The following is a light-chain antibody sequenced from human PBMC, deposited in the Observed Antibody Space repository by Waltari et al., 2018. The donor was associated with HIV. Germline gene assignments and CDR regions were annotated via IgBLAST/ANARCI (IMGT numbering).Light chain of an antibody. CDR1: QSVFDTSKNKNY. V-gene: IGKV4-1*01. CDR2: WAS. CDR3: QQYYSIPPWT. Sequence: DIVMTQSPDSLVVSLGERATITCKSSQSVFDTSKNKNYLAWYQQKPGQPPKVLIYWASTRESGVPDRFSGSGSGTDFTLTISSLQAEDVAVYYCQQYYSIPPWTFGQGTKVEIK. J-gene: IGKJ1*01.